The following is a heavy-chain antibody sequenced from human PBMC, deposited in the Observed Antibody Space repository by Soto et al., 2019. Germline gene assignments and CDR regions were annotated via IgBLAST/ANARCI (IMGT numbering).Heavy chain of an antibody. D-gene: IGHD3-10*01. J-gene: IGHJ4*02. V-gene: IGHV4-59*08. Sequence: SEILSLTCTVSVCSISSYYWSWIRQPPGKGLEWIGYIYYSGSTNYNPSLKSRVTISVDTSKNQFSLKLNSMTAADTAVYYCARHNYGSGSTYFDYWGQGTLVT. CDR3: ARHNYGSGSTYFDY. CDR1: VCSISSYY. CDR2: IYYSGST.